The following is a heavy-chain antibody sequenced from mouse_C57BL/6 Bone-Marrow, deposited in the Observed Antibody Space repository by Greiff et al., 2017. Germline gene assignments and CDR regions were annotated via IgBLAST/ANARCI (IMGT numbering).Heavy chain of an antibody. D-gene: IGHD3-3*01. J-gene: IGHJ4*01. CDR3: TTGWAEDYAMDY. CDR1: GFNIKDDY. V-gene: IGHV14-4*01. Sequence: EVQLQQSGAELVRPGASVKLSCTASGFNIKDDYMHWVKQRPEQGLEWIGWIDPENGDTEYASKFQGKATITADTSSNTAYLQLSSLTSEDTAVYCCTTGWAEDYAMDYWGQGTSVTVSS. CDR2: IDPENGDT.